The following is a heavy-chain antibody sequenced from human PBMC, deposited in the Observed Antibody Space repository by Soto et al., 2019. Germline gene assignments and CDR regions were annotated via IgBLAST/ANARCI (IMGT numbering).Heavy chain of an antibody. CDR1: GYTFTNYY. CDR2: INPSTGGT. Sequence: GASVKVSCKSSGYTFTNYYMHWVRQAPGQGLEWMGIINPSTGGTNYAQNFQGRVTMTRDTSTRTVYMELSSLRSEDTAVYFCARGGAYCTGDCHDSWGQRTLVTVSS. D-gene: IGHD2-21*02. CDR3: ARGGAYCTGDCHDS. J-gene: IGHJ5*01. V-gene: IGHV1-46*03.